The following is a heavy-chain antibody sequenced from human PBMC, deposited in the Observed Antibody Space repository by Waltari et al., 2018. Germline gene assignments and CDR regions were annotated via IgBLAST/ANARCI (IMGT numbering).Heavy chain of an antibody. J-gene: IGHJ4*02. CDR1: GYTVTGYS. Sequence: QVHLAQSGAEVKKPGASVKVSCKASGYTVTGYSIQWVRRAPGQGLEWMGRINPNSGDTNYAQKFQGRVTLTRDTSINTAYMELSSLKSDDTAVYYCARDLGSDYGNRDYWGQGTLVTVPS. CDR2: INPNSGDT. V-gene: IGHV1-2*06. CDR3: ARDLGSDYGNRDY. D-gene: IGHD4-17*01.